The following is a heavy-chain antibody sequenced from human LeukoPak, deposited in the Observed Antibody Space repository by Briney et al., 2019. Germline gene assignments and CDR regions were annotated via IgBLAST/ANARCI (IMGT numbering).Heavy chain of an antibody. J-gene: IGHJ5*02. Sequence: SETLSLTCTVSGGSISSYYWSWIRQPPGKGLEWIGYIYYSGSTNYNPSLKSRVTISVDTSKNQFSLKLSSVTAADTAVYYCARASPKCGGYCSGGSCCPQANWFDPWGQGTLVTVSS. CDR3: ARASPKCGGYCSGGSCCPQANWFDP. D-gene: IGHD2-15*01. V-gene: IGHV4-59*01. CDR1: GGSISSYY. CDR2: IYYSGST.